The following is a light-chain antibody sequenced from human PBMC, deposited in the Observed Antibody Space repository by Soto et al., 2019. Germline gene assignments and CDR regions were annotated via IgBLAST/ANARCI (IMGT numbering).Light chain of an antibody. CDR3: SSYTSTNTPVV. CDR1: SSDVGGYNY. V-gene: IGLV2-14*01. CDR2: EVG. J-gene: IGLJ2*01. Sequence: QSALTQPASVSGSPGQTITISCTGTSSDVGGYNYVSWYQHNPGKAPKLLTYEVGNRPSGVSDRFSGSKSDNMASLTISGLQAEDEADYYCSSYTSTNTPVVFGGGTKVTVL.